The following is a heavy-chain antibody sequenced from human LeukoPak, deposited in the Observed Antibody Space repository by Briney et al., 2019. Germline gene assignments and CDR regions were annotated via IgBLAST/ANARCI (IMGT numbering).Heavy chain of an antibody. CDR1: NGSVNSANHY. CDR3: ARGHGVPAALEYFQD. J-gene: IGHJ1*01. Sequence: SETLSLTCTVSNGSVNSANHYWSWIRQPPGKGLEWIGYIYYSGNTNYNPSLKSRVTMSVDTSKNQFSLKLNSVTAAGTAVYYCARGHGVPAALEYFQDWGQGTVVTVSS. CDR2: IYYSGNT. V-gene: IGHV4-61*01. D-gene: IGHD2-2*01.